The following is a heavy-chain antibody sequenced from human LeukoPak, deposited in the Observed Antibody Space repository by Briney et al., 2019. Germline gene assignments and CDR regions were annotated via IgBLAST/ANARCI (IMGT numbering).Heavy chain of an antibody. Sequence: SQTLSLTCAISGDSVSSNSAAWNWIRQSPSRGLEWLGRTYYRSKWYNDYAVSVKSRITINPDTSKNQFSLQLNSLTPEDTAVYYRARRYSSSWYSWFDPWGQGTLVTVSS. CDR2: TYYRSKWYN. CDR3: ARRYSSSWYSWFDP. D-gene: IGHD6-13*01. CDR1: GDSVSSNSAA. V-gene: IGHV6-1*01. J-gene: IGHJ5*02.